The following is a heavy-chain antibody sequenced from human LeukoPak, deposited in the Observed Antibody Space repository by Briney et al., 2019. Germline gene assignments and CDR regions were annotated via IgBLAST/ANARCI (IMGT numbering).Heavy chain of an antibody. CDR1: GGSISSYY. CDR2: IYYSGST. V-gene: IGHV4-59*01. D-gene: IGHD3-3*01. Sequence: SETLSLTCTVSGGSISSYYWSWIRQPPGKGLEWIGYIYYSGSTNYNPSLKSRVTISVGTSKNQFSLILSSVTAADTAVYYCARAQSPRTYYDFWSGYYLDYWGQGTLVTVSS. J-gene: IGHJ4*02. CDR3: ARAQSPRTYYDFWSGYYLDY.